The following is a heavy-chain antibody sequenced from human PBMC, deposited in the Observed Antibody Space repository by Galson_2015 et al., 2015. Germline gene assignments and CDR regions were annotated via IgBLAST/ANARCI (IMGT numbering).Heavy chain of an antibody. J-gene: IGHJ2*01. D-gene: IGHD1-26*01. CDR3: ARVVTSGSYYHWYFDL. CDR2: TRNNANSYTT. V-gene: IGHV3-72*01. Sequence: SLRLSCAASGFTFSEHYMDWVRQAPGKGLEWVGRTRNNANSYTTEYAASVKGRFTISRDDSKNSLYLQMNSLKTEDTAVYYCARVVTSGSYYHWYFDLWGRGTLVTVSS. CDR1: GFTFSEHY.